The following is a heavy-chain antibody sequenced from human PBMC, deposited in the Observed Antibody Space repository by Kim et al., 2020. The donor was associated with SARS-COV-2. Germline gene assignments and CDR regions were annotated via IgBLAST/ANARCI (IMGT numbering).Heavy chain of an antibody. J-gene: IGHJ5*02. V-gene: IGHV4-31*02. CDR3: AREWQGWFDP. Sequence: GSPSSHPAPKRRVPISGDTSKHQFSLTLSSVTAADTAVYYCAREWQGWFDPWGQGTLVTVSS. CDR2: GSP.